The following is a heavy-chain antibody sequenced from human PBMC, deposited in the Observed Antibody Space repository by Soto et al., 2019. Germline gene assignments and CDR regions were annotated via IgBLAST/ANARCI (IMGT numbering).Heavy chain of an antibody. CDR1: GFTFSTYS. CDR3: ARVVVPAAIQELDY. D-gene: IGHD2-2*02. CDR2: ISSSSSNI. J-gene: IGHJ4*02. V-gene: IGHV3-48*02. Sequence: HPGGSLRLSCAASGFTFSTYSMSWVRQAPGKGLEWVSYISSSSSNIYYADSVKGRFTISRDNAKNSLYLQVNSLRDEDTAVYYCARVVVPAAIQELDYWGQGTLVTVSS.